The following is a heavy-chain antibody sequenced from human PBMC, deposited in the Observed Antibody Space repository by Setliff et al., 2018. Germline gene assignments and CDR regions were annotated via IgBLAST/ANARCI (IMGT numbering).Heavy chain of an antibody. CDR3: ARDQFSSGWYGAPESYFDL. CDR2: IQHTGTT. V-gene: IGHV4-59*01. CDR1: DVSISGYY. D-gene: IGHD6-19*01. J-gene: IGHJ4*02. Sequence: PSETLSLTCTVSDVSISGYYWSWIRQPPGKGLEWLGYIQHTGTTKYNPSLGSRISMSVDTSKKQFSLKLNSVTAADTAVYYCARDQFSSGWYGAPESYFDLWGQGILVTVSS.